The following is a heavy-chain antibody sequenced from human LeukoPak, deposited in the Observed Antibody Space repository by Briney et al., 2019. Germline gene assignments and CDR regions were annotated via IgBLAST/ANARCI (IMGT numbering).Heavy chain of an antibody. CDR3: ATSQELPDYYYGMDV. J-gene: IGHJ6*02. V-gene: IGHV1-24*01. Sequence: ASVKVSCKVSGYTLTELSMHWVRQAPGKGLEWMGGFNPEDGETIYAQKFQGRVTMTEDTSTDTAYMELSSLRSEDTAVYYCATSQELPDYYYGMDVWGQGTTVTVSS. CDR1: GYTLTELS. D-gene: IGHD1-26*01. CDR2: FNPEDGET.